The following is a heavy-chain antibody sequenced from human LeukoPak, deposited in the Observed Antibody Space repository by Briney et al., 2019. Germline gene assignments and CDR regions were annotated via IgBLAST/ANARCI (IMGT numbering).Heavy chain of an antibody. CDR3: TRGRGSYGWFDP. CDR2: ISSDGSNT. CDR1: GFTLSSFW. Sequence: PGGSLRLSCAASGFTLSSFWMHWVRQAPGKGLVWVSRISSDGSNTYYADSVKGRFTISRDTAMNTLYLQMNSLRVEDTADYYCTRGRGSYGWFDPWGQGTHVTVSS. V-gene: IGHV3-74*01. D-gene: IGHD3-10*01. J-gene: IGHJ5*02.